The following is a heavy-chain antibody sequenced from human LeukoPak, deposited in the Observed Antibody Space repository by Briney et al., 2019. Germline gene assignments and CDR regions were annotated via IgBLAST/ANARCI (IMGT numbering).Heavy chain of an antibody. CDR3: ARGNPMGWGRWFDP. D-gene: IGHD3-16*01. CDR2: IIPIFGTA. J-gene: IGHJ5*02. V-gene: IGHV1-69*13. CDR1: GGTFSSYA. Sequence: SVKVSCKASGGTFSSYAISWVRQAPGQGLEWMGGIIPIFGTANYAQKFQGRVTITADESASTAYMELSSLRSEDTAVYYCARGNPMGWGRWFDPWGQGTLVTVSS.